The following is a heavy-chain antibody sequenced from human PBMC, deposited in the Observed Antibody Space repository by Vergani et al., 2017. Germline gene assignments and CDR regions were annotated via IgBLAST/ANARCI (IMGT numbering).Heavy chain of an antibody. CDR1: GFTFSSYG. CDR3: ARGSDYGDYGAFDY. J-gene: IGHJ4*02. V-gene: IGHV3-33*01. CDR2: IWYDGSNK. Sequence: VQLVESGGGLVQPGRSLRLSCAASGFTFSSYGMHWVRQAPGKGLEWVAVIWYDGSNKYYADSVKGRFTISRDNSKNTLYLQMNSLRAEDTAVYYCARGSDYGDYGAFDYWGQGTLVTVSS. D-gene: IGHD4-17*01.